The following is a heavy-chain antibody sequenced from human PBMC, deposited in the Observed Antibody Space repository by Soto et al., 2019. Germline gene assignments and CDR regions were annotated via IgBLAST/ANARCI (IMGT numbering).Heavy chain of an antibody. Sequence: ASVKVSCKASGYTFTSYGISWVRQAPGQGLEWMGWISAYNGNTNYAQKLQGRVTMTTDTSTSTAYMELRSLRSDDTAVYYCARALRYFDWSYYYGMDVWGQGTTVIVSS. J-gene: IGHJ6*02. CDR3: ARALRYFDWSYYYGMDV. CDR2: ISAYNGNT. D-gene: IGHD3-9*01. V-gene: IGHV1-18*04. CDR1: GYTFTSYG.